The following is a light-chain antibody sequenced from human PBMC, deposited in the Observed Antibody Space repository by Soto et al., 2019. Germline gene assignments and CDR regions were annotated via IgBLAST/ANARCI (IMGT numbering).Light chain of an antibody. V-gene: IGKV1-5*01. CDR1: QSISTW. CDR2: EAS. CDR3: QQYNSSPLT. J-gene: IGKJ4*02. Sequence: DIQMTQSPSTLSASVGDRVTITCRANQSISTWLAWYQQKPGKAPKLLIYEASTLESGVPSRFSAGGSGADFTLFISSLQPDDFATYYCQQYNSSPLTFGGGTKVEIK.